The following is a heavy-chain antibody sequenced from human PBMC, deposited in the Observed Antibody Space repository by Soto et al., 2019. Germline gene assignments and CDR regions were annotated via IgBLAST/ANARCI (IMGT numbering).Heavy chain of an antibody. V-gene: IGHV1-18*01. CDR2: IIAYNGNT. D-gene: IGHD6-19*01. CDR3: ARETQAVAHYYYYYGMDA. CDR1: RYTFTSYG. J-gene: IGHJ6*02. Sequence: GASVEVSCKSPRYTFTSYGSSLLRHTPGQWLECILWIIAYNGNTNYAQKLQGRVTMTTDTSTSTAYMELRSLRSDDTAVYYCARETQAVAHYYYYYGMDAWGQGTTVTSP.